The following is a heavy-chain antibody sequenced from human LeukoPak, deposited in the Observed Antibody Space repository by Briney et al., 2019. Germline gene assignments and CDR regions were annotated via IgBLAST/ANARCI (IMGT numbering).Heavy chain of an antibody. J-gene: IGHJ3*02. Sequence: SETLSLTCTVSGGSISSYYWGWIRQPPGKGLEWIGYIYYTGSTNYNPSLKSRVTVSVDTSKNQFSLKLSSVTAADTAVYYCARGFSRVGATTSFDIWGQGTMVTVSS. V-gene: IGHV4-59*08. CDR2: IYYTGST. CDR3: ARGFSRVGATTSFDI. CDR1: GGSISSYY. D-gene: IGHD1-26*01.